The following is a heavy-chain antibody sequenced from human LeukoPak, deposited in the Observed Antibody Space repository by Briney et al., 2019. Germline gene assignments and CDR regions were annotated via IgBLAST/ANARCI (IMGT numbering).Heavy chain of an antibody. CDR2: IYSGGST. J-gene: IGHJ4*02. V-gene: IGHV3-66*01. CDR3: ARDRSGYSSGWYPFDY. D-gene: IGHD6-19*01. Sequence: GGSLRLSCAASGFTVSSNYMSWVRQAPGKGLEWVSVIYSGGSTYYADSVKGRFTISRDNSKNTLYLQMNSLRAEDTAVYYCARDRSGYSSGWYPFDYWGQGTLVTVSS. CDR1: GFTVSSNY.